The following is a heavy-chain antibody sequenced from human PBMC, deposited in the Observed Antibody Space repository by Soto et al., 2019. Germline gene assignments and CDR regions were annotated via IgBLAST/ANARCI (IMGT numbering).Heavy chain of an antibody. CDR3: ARDRLGYCSGGSCSNYFDY. V-gene: IGHV3-33*01. Sequence: QVQLVESGGGVVQPGRSLRLSCAASGFTFSSYGMHWVRQAPGKGLEWVAVIWYDGSNKYYADSVKGRFTISRDNSKNTLYLHMNSLRAEDTAVYYCARDRLGYCSGGSCSNYFDYWGQGTLVTVSS. J-gene: IGHJ4*02. D-gene: IGHD2-15*01. CDR1: GFTFSSYG. CDR2: IWYDGSNK.